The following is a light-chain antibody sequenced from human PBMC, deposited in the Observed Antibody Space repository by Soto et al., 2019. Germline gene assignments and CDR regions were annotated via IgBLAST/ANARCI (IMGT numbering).Light chain of an antibody. J-gene: IGKJ1*01. CDR2: AAS. CDR3: HQLKSYTEWP. V-gene: IGKV1-5*01. CDR1: HTISSW. Sequence: DIQMTHSPSTLSGSVGDRVTITCRASHTISSWLAWYQQKPGKAPKLLIYAASTLQSGVPSRFSGSGSGTDFTLTISSLQPEDFATHYCHQLKSYTEWPFGQGTKVDIK.